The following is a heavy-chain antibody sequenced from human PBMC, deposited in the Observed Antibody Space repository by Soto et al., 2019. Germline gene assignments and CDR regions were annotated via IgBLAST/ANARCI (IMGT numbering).Heavy chain of an antibody. D-gene: IGHD5-12*01. Sequence: PSETLSLTCSVSGGSISSGDYYWSWIRQQPGKGLEWIGYIYHSGSTYYNPSLKSRVTISVDRSKNQFSLKLSSVTAADTAVYYCAAGGGLPRYYWGQGTLVTVSS. CDR2: IYHSGST. J-gene: IGHJ4*02. CDR3: AAGGGLPRYY. CDR1: GGSISSGDYY. V-gene: IGHV4-30-2*01.